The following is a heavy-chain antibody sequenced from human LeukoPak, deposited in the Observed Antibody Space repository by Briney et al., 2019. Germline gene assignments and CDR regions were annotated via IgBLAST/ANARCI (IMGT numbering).Heavy chain of an antibody. Sequence: GGSLRLSCAASGFTFSSYSMNWVRQAPGKGLEWVSSISSSSSYIYYADSVKGRFTISRDNAKNSLYLQMNSLRAEDTAVYCCARVGQQLVRPDYWGQGTLVTVSS. CDR2: ISSSSSYI. V-gene: IGHV3-21*01. D-gene: IGHD6-13*01. CDR3: ARVGQQLVRPDY. CDR1: GFTFSSYS. J-gene: IGHJ4*02.